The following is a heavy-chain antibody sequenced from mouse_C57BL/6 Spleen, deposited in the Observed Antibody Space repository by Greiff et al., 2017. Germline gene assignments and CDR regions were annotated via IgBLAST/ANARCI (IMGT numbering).Heavy chain of an antibody. J-gene: IGHJ2*01. CDR1: GFTFSSYA. D-gene: IGHD3-2*02. CDR3: ARTAQATSFDY. Sequence: EVQGVESGGGLVKPGGSLKLSCAASGFTFSSYAMSWVRQTPEKRLEWVATISEGGIYTYYPDNVKGRFTISRDNAKNNLYLQMSHLKSEYTAMYYCARTAQATSFDYWGQGTTLTVSS. CDR2: ISEGGIYT. V-gene: IGHV5-4*01.